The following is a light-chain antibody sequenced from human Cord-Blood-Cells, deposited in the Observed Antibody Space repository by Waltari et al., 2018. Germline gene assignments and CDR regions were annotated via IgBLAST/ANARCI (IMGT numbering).Light chain of an antibody. Sequence: IVLTQSPATLSLSPGESATLSCRASQSVSRNLAWYQHKPGQAPRLLIYDASNRATGIPARFSGSGSGTDCTLTISRLEPEDFAVYYCQQRSNWPLTFGGGTKVEIK. J-gene: IGKJ4*01. CDR2: DAS. CDR3: QQRSNWPLT. V-gene: IGKV3-11*01. CDR1: QSVSRN.